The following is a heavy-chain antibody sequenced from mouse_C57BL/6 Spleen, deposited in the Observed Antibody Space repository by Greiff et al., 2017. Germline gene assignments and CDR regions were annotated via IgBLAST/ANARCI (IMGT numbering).Heavy chain of an antibody. CDR2: INPNNGGT. Sequence: DVQLQESGPELVKPGASVKIPCKASGYTFTDYNMDWVKQSHGKSLEWIGDINPNNGGTIYNQKFKGKATLTVDKSSSTAYMELRSLTSEDTAVYYCARSGLDYGSSYDYWGQGTTLTVSS. J-gene: IGHJ2*01. CDR3: ARSGLDYGSSYDY. D-gene: IGHD1-1*01. V-gene: IGHV1-18*01. CDR1: GYTFTDYN.